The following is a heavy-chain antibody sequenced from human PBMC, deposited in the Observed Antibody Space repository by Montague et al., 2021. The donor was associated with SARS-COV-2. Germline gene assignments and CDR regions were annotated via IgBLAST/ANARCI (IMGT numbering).Heavy chain of an antibody. V-gene: IGHV3-23*03. Sequence: SLRLSCAASGFTFSSFAMTWVRQAPGKGLEWVSFIYTCGSRTHYADSAKGRFIISRDDSQNTLYLQMNGLRVEDTAIYYCAGNMYFYDSRGYQNIDYWGQGILVAVSS. CDR1: GFTFSSFA. D-gene: IGHD3-22*01. J-gene: IGHJ4*02. CDR2: IYTCGSRT. CDR3: AGNMYFYDSRGYQNIDY.